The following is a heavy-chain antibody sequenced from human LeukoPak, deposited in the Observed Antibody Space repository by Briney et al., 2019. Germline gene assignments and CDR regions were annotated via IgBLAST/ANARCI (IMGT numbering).Heavy chain of an antibody. J-gene: IGHJ4*02. Sequence: GASVKVSCKASGYTFTNYAMNWVRQAPGQGLEWMGWINTNTGNPTYAQGFTGRFVFSLDTSVSTAYLQISSLKAEDTAVYYCARELEMATITRGFDCWGQGTLVTVSS. V-gene: IGHV7-4-1*02. CDR3: ARELEMATITRGFDC. CDR1: GYTFTNYA. CDR2: INTNTGNP. D-gene: IGHD5-24*01.